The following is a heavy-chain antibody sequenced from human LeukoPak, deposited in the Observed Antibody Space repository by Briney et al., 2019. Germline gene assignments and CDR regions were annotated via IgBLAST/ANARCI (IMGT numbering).Heavy chain of an antibody. D-gene: IGHD6-13*01. J-gene: IGHJ5*02. CDR2: INPNSGGT. CDR3: ARALLIAAPGYNWFDP. Sequence: ASVKVSCKASGYTLTGFYMHWVRQAPGQGLEWMGWINPNSGGTNYAQKFQGRVTMTRDTSINTAYMELSSLRSDDTAVCYCARALLIAAPGYNWFDPWGQGTLVTVSS. CDR1: GYTLTGFY. V-gene: IGHV1-2*02.